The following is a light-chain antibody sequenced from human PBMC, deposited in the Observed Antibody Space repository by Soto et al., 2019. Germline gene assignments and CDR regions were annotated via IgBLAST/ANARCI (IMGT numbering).Light chain of an antibody. J-gene: IGKJ5*01. CDR2: DTS. Sequence: ETVMTQSPGTLSVSLGERATLSCRASQSVSIHLAWYQQKPGQAPRLLIYDTSTRATGIPARFSGSGSGTEFTLTISSLQSEDFAVYYCQQYSNWPQINFGKGTRLEIX. CDR1: QSVSIH. V-gene: IGKV3-15*01. CDR3: QQYSNWPQIN.